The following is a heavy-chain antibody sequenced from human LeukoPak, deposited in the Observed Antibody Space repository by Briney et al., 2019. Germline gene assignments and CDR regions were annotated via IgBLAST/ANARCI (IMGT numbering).Heavy chain of an antibody. Sequence: GGSLRLSCAASGFTFSSYAMNWVRQAPGKGLEWVSVISDSGGSSYYADSVKGRFTISRDNSKNTLYLQMNSLRAEDTAVYYCAEQRKSTVTPLDFWGQGALVIVSS. J-gene: IGHJ4*02. V-gene: IGHV3-23*01. D-gene: IGHD4-17*01. CDR3: AEQRKSTVTPLDF. CDR2: ISDSGGSS. CDR1: GFTFSSYA.